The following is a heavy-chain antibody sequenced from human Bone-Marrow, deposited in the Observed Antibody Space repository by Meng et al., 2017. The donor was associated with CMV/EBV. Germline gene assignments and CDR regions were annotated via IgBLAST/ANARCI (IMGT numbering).Heavy chain of an antibody. CDR2: IYYSGST. J-gene: IGHJ2*01. CDR3: ARGRIVVDL. Sequence: GSLRLSCTVSGGSISSYYWSWIRQPPGKGLEWIGYIYYSGSTNYNPSLKSRVTISVDTSKNQFSLKLSSVTAADTAVYYCARGRIVVDLWGRGTLVTVSS. V-gene: IGHV4-59*12. D-gene: IGHD2-21*01. CDR1: GGSISSYY.